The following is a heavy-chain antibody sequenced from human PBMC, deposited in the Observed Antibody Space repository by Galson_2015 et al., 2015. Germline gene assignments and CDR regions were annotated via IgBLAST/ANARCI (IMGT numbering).Heavy chain of an antibody. CDR3: ASDSVAGATGLGY. CDR2: VYPSGGDA. Sequence: SVKVSCKATEYTFTTYQMYWVRQAPGQGLEWMGTVYPSGGDATYAQKFQGRVTMTRDTSTSTVYMELSSLRSDDTAVYYCASDSVAGATGLGYWGQGTLVTVPS. J-gene: IGHJ4*02. CDR1: EYTFTTYQ. V-gene: IGHV1-46*01. D-gene: IGHD1-26*01.